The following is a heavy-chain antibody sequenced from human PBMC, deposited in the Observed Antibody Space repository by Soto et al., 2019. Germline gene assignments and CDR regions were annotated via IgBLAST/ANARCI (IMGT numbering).Heavy chain of an antibody. CDR1: GGTFSSYN. J-gene: IGHJ3*02. D-gene: IGHD2-15*01. V-gene: IGHV1-69*02. CDR2: IIPILGIA. Sequence: QVQLVQSGAEVKKPGSSVKVSCKASGGTFSSYNISWVRQAPGQGLEWMGRIIPILGIANYAQQFQGRVTITEDKSTSPDYMELSSLRSEDTAVYYCARVAHCSGGSCYSLGDAFDILGQGTMVTVSS. CDR3: ARVAHCSGGSCYSLGDAFDI.